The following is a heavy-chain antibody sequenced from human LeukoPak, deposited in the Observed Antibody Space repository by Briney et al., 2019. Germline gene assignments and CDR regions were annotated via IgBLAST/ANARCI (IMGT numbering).Heavy chain of an antibody. Sequence: ASVKVSCKASGFTFTSSAMQWVRQARGQRLEWIGWIVVGSGNTNYAQKFQERVTITRDMSTSTAYMELSSLRSEDTAVYYCAAESYHDLWSGFSKREWFDPWGQGTLVTVSS. CDR3: AAESYHDLWSGFSKREWFDP. CDR1: GFTFTSSA. V-gene: IGHV1-58*02. D-gene: IGHD3-3*01. J-gene: IGHJ5*02. CDR2: IVVGSGNT.